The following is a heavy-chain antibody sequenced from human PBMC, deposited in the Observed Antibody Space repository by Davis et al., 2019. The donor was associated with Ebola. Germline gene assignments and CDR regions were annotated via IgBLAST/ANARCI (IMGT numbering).Heavy chain of an antibody. CDR3: ARDQRTYYYDSCFDY. CDR2: IYHSGST. Sequence: MPSETLSLTCAVYGGSFSGYYWSWIRQPPGKGLEWIGEIYHSGSTNYNPSLKSRVTISVDKSKNQFSLKLSSVTAADTAVYYCARDQRTYYYDSCFDYWGQGTLVTVSS. CDR1: GGSFSGYY. D-gene: IGHD3-22*01. V-gene: IGHV4-34*01. J-gene: IGHJ4*02.